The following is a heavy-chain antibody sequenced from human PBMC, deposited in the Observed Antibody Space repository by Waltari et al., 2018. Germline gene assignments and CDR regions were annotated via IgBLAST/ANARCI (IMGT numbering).Heavy chain of an antibody. V-gene: IGHV5-51*01. J-gene: IGHJ4*01. CDR3: ARQPPSGSYRYFEY. CDR1: GYTFTNYW. Sequence: EVQLVQSGTEVKKPGESLKISCKASGYTFTNYWIAWVRQMPGKGLDVMGVKYPGDSDTTYSPSFQGQVTISVDKSVNTAYLQWSSLRASDTAIYYCARQPPSGSYRYFEYWGHGTLVTVSS. D-gene: IGHD3-10*01. CDR2: KYPGDSDT.